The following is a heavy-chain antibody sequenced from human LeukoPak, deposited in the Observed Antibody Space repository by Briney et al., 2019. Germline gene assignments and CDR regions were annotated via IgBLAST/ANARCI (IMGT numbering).Heavy chain of an antibody. CDR1: GFTFSTNG. D-gene: IGHD3/OR15-3a*01. CDR2: ITYDGLKT. V-gene: IGHV3-30*03. J-gene: IGHJ4*02. Sequence: GGSLRLSCAASGFTFSTNGMHWVRQAPGKGLEWVSLITYDGLKTSYADSVKGRFTISRDESTNTLYLQMNSLRVEDTAVYYCARDFSWTFDFWGQGTLVTVSS. CDR3: ARDFSWTFDF.